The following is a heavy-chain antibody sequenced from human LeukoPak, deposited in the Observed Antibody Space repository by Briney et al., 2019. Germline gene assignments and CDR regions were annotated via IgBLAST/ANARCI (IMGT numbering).Heavy chain of an antibody. CDR2: ISAYNGNT. CDR3: ARVLLGLRLGELSLEFDY. Sequence: GASVKVSCKASGGTFSSYAISWVRQAPGQGLEWMGWISAYNGNTNYAQKLQGRVTMTTDTSTSTAYMELRSLRSDDTAVYYCARVLLGLRLGELSLEFDYWGQGTLVTVSS. CDR1: GGTFSSYA. D-gene: IGHD3-16*02. V-gene: IGHV1-18*01. J-gene: IGHJ4*02.